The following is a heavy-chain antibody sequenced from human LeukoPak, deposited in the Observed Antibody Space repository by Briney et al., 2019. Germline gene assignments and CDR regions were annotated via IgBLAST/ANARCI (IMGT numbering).Heavy chain of an antibody. CDR3: AKGYCSSTSCYLGFAFDI. J-gene: IGHJ3*02. D-gene: IGHD2-2*01. V-gene: IGHV3-30*02. CDR1: GFTFSSYG. Sequence: SGGSLRLSCAASGFTFSSYGMHWVRQAPGKGLEWVAFIRYDGSNKYYADSVKGRFTISRDNSKNTLYLQMNSLRAEDTAVYYCAKGYCSSTSCYLGFAFDIWGQGTMVTVSS. CDR2: IRYDGSNK.